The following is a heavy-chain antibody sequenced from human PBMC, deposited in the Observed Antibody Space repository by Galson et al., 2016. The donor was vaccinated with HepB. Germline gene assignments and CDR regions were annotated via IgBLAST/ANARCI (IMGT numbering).Heavy chain of an antibody. J-gene: IGHJ6*03. V-gene: IGHV4-31*03. CDR2: IYYNGTT. CDR1: GISVRSGGFY. Sequence: TLSLTCTVSGISVRSGGFYWTWIRHHPGKGLEWIGCIYYNGTTHYIPSLKSRVTLSLDTPNNQFSLKLSSMTAADTAVYYCARERFSSSTDGGHYYYMDVWGKGTTVTVSS. D-gene: IGHD2-15*01. CDR3: ARERFSSSTDGGHYYYMDV.